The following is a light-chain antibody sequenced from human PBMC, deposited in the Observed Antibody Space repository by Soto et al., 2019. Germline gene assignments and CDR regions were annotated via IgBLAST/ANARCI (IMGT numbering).Light chain of an antibody. CDR1: QSISGTY. CDR2: DAS. V-gene: IGKV3-20*01. Sequence: EIVLTQSPGTLSLSPGERATLSCRASQSISGTYLAWYQHKPGQAPRLLIYDASSRATGIPDRFSGSGSGTDFTLTSRLEPEDFAVYYCQQYGSSPRTFGQGTKVEIK. CDR3: QQYGSSPRT. J-gene: IGKJ1*01.